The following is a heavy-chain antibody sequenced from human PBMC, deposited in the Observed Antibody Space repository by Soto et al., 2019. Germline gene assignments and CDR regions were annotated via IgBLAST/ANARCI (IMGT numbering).Heavy chain of an antibody. CDR2: INSDGSST. CDR1: GFTFSSYW. J-gene: IGHJ6*02. CDR3: ARAWAYYYGMDV. Sequence: HPGGSLRLSCAASGFTFSSYWMHWVRQAPGKGLVWVSRINSDGSSTSYADSVKGRFTISRDNAKNTLYLQMNSLRAEDTAVYYCARAWAYYYGMDVWGQGTTVTVSS. D-gene: IGHD7-27*01. V-gene: IGHV3-74*01.